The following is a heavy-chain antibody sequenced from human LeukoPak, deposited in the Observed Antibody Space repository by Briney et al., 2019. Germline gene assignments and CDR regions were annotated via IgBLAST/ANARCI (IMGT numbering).Heavy chain of an antibody. CDR2: IDPSDSYT. Sequence: GESLKISCKGSGYSFTSYWISWVRQMPGKGLEWMGRIDPSDSYTNYSPSFQGRVTISADKSISTAYLQWSSLKASDTAMYYCARLVVVPAATTPHLMAYYYSGMDVWGQGTTVTVSS. CDR1: GYSFTSYW. D-gene: IGHD2-2*01. CDR3: ARLVVVPAATTPHLMAYYYSGMDV. J-gene: IGHJ6*02. V-gene: IGHV5-10-1*01.